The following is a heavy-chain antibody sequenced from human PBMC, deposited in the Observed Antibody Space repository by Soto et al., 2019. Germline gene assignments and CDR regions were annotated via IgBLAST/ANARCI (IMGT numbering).Heavy chain of an antibody. CDR2: IYSGGST. CDR1: GFTVSSNY. Sequence: EVQLVESGGGLVQPGGSLRLSCAASGFTVSSNYMSWVRQAPGKGLEWVSVIYSGGSTYYADSVKGRFTISRDNSKNTLYLQMNSLRAEDTAVYYCARGGGRWYDFWSGYYTYFDYWGQGTLVTVSS. CDR3: ARGGGRWYDFWSGYYTYFDY. J-gene: IGHJ4*02. V-gene: IGHV3-66*01. D-gene: IGHD3-3*01.